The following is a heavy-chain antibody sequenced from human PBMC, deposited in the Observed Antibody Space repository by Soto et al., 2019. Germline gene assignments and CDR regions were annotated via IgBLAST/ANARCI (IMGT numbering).Heavy chain of an antibody. CDR2: IYYSGST. CDR3: ARRVVIGYCSSTSCYAYWFDP. CDR1: GGSISSSSYY. Sequence: PSETLSLTCTVSGGSISSSSYYWGWIRQPPGKGLEWIGSIYYSGSTYYNPSLKSRVTISVDTSKNQFSLKLSSVTAADTAVYYCARRVVIGYCSSTSCYAYWFDPWGQGTLVTVS. J-gene: IGHJ5*02. D-gene: IGHD2-2*01. V-gene: IGHV4-39*01.